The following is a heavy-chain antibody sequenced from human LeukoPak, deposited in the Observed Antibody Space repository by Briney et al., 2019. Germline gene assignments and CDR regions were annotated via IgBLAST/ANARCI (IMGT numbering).Heavy chain of an antibody. J-gene: IGHJ4*02. D-gene: IGHD3-22*01. CDR1: GYTFTGYY. CDR2: INPNSGGT. Sequence: ASVKVSCKASGYTFTGYYMHWVRQAPGQGLEWMGWINPNSGGTNYAQKFQGRVTMTRDTSISTAYMELSRLRSDDTAVYCCARAGARNYYDSSGSFDYWGQGTLVTVSS. CDR3: ARAGARNYYDSSGSFDY. V-gene: IGHV1-2*02.